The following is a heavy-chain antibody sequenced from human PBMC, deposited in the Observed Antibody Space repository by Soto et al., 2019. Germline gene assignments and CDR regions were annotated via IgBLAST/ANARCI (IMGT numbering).Heavy chain of an antibody. Sequence: SETLSLTCTVSGDSFSDYYWNWIRQVPGKGLEWIGFVFHSATTSYNPSLKTRVAISDDTSKKQFSLRLTSVTAADTAIYYCARGHYSSGSTIDHWGQGTLVTLSS. CDR3: ARGHYSSGSTIDH. CDR1: GDSFSDYY. J-gene: IGHJ4*02. V-gene: IGHV4-59*01. CDR2: VFHSATT. D-gene: IGHD6-19*01.